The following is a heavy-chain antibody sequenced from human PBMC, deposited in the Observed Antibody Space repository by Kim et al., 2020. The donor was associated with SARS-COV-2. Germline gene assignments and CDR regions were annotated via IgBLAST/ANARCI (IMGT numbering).Heavy chain of an antibody. J-gene: IGHJ4*02. V-gene: IGHV3-33*01. CDR3: ARDGVAAGHGYFDY. D-gene: IGHD6-13*01. Sequence: ADSVKGRFTISRDNSKNTLYLQMNSLRAEDTAVYYCARDGVAAGHGYFDYWGQGTLVTVSS.